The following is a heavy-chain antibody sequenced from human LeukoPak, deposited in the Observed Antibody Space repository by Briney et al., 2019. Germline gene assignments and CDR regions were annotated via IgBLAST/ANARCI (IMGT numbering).Heavy chain of an antibody. CDR3: AKTEAPAAIRAGSDY. D-gene: IGHD2-2*02. V-gene: IGHV3-23*01. CDR1: GFTFSNYG. J-gene: IGHJ4*02. Sequence: GGSLRLSCAASGFTFSNYGMSWVRQAPGKGMEWVSTISGSGSATYNAGSVKGRFTTSRDNSNNTLYLQMNSLRAEYPAVYYCAKTEAPAAIRAGSDYWGQGTLVTVSS. CDR2: ISGSGSAT.